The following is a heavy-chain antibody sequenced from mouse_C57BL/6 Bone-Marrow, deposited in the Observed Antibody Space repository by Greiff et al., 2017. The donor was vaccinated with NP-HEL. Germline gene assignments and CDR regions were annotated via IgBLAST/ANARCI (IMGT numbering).Heavy chain of an antibody. J-gene: IGHJ1*03. CDR3: ARTYYDYFYWYFDV. CDR2: IYPGSGST. Sequence: QVQLQQPGAELVKPGASVKMSCKASGYTFTSYWITWVKQRPGQGLEWIGDIYPGSGSTNYNGKFKSKATLTVDTSSSTAYMQLSSLTSEDSAVYYCARTYYDYFYWYFDVWGTGTTVTVSS. CDR1: GYTFTSYW. D-gene: IGHD2-4*01. V-gene: IGHV1-55*01.